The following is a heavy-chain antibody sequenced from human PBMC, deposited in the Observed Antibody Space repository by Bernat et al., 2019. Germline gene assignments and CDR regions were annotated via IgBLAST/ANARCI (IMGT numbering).Heavy chain of an antibody. CDR1: GFTFSSYA. V-gene: IGHV3-33*01. CDR2: IWYDGSNK. CDR3: GRGRSYDYSSGYYGL. J-gene: IGHJ4*02. Sequence: QVQLVESGGGVVQPGRSLRLSCAASGFTFSSYAMHWVRQAPGKGLEWVAVIWYDGSNKYYADSVKGRFTISIDNSKNTLYLQMNSLRAEDTAVYYCGRGRSYDYSSGYYGLWGQGTLVTVS. D-gene: IGHD3-22*01.